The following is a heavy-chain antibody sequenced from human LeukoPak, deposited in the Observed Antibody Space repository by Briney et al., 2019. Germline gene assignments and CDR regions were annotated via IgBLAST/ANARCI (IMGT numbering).Heavy chain of an antibody. CDR3: ARGQWEQGY. Sequence: SETLSLTCAVSGGSISSYYWSWIRQPPGKGLEWIGYIYYSVSTNYNPSLKSRVTISVGTSKNTFSLKLSSVTAADTAVYYCARGQWEQGYWGQGTLVTVSS. CDR1: GGSISSYY. D-gene: IGHD1-26*01. J-gene: IGHJ4*02. V-gene: IGHV4-59*01. CDR2: IYYSVST.